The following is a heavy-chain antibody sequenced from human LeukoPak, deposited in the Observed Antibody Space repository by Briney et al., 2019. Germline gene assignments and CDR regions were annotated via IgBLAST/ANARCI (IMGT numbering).Heavy chain of an antibody. CDR3: ARSKGYFDY. V-gene: IGHV4-61*02. CDR2: MYIGGST. J-gene: IGHJ4*02. CDR1: GTSIRSGSYY. Sequence: SQTLSLTCTVTGTSIRSGSYYWNWIRQPAGKGLEWIGRMYIGGSTNYNPSLKSRVTILVDTSKNQFSLKLSSVTAADTAVYYCARSKGYFDYWGQGTLVTVSS.